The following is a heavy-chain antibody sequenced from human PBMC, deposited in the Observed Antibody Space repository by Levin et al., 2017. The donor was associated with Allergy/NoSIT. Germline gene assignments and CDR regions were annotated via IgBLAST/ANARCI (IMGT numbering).Heavy chain of an antibody. CDR2: INKDGSGT. Sequence: GSLRLSCAASGFTFSSYWMHWVRQAPGKALMWVSRINKDGSGTSCADSVKGRFTISRDNAKNTLHLQMNSLRPDDTAVYYCARRDSYAMDVWGQGTTVTVSS. CDR1: GFTFSSYW. J-gene: IGHJ6*02. CDR3: ARRDSYAMDV. V-gene: IGHV3-74*01.